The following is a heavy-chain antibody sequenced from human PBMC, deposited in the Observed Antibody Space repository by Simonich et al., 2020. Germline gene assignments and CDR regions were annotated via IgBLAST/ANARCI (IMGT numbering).Heavy chain of an antibody. CDR1: GGSISSSSYY. V-gene: IGHV4-39*01. CDR3: ARHAGFAFDI. D-gene: IGHD6-13*01. Sequence: QLQLQESGPGLVKPSETLSLTCTVSGGSISSSSYYWGWIRQPPGKGLEWIGGIYYSGSTDYHPSLKGRFTISVDTSKNQFSLKLSSVTAADTAVYYCARHAGFAFDIWGQGTMVTVSS. J-gene: IGHJ3*02. CDR2: IYYSGST.